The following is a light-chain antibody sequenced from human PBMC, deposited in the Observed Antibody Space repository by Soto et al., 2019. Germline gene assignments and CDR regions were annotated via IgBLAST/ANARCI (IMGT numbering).Light chain of an antibody. Sequence: DIQMTQSPSSLSASVGDRVTITCRASQSISSSLNWYQQKPGKAPKLLIYAASSLQSGVPSRFSGSGSGTDFTLTISSLKPEDFATYYCQQSYSLFGQGTKLEIK. CDR1: QSISSS. V-gene: IGKV1-39*01. J-gene: IGKJ2*01. CDR3: QQSYSL. CDR2: AAS.